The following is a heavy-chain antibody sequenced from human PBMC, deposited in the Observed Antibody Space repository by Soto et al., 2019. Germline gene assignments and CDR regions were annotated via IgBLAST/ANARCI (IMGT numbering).Heavy chain of an antibody. D-gene: IGHD3-16*01. J-gene: IGHJ5*02. Sequence: SGTLSLTFTVSGYVNTNFYRSWIRQSPGKGLEWMGFIYSSGSTRYNPSLKSRITMSLDTSKNQFSLRLSSVAAADAAVYYCARDSAPCDVSYDSPSSGQGALVIVSS. CDR3: ARDSAPCDVSYDSPS. CDR1: GYVNTNFY. CDR2: IYSSGST. V-gene: IGHV4-4*08.